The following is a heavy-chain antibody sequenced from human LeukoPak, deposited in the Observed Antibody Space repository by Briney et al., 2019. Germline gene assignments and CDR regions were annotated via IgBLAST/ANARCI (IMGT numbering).Heavy chain of an antibody. V-gene: IGHV3-20*04. CDR2: INWNGGST. J-gene: IGHJ4*02. Sequence: PGGSLRLSCAASGFTFDDYGMSWVRQAPGKGLEWVSGINWNGGSTGYADSVKGRFTISRDNAKNTLYLQMNSLRAEDTAVYYCAKEDDILTGYDYWGQGTLVTVSS. CDR1: GFTFDDYG. CDR3: AKEDDILTGYDY. D-gene: IGHD3-9*01.